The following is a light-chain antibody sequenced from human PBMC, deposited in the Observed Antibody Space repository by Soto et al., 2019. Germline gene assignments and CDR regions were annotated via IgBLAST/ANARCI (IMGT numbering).Light chain of an antibody. CDR3: CSYAGGGSYV. CDR2: EVT. V-gene: IGLV2-23*02. Sequence: QSALTQPASVSGSPGQSITISCTGTISDVGTYNLVSWFQQHPGKAPRLMIFEVTARPSGVSNRFSGSKSGNAASLTISGLQAADEADYYCCSYAGGGSYVFGTGTKLTVL. J-gene: IGLJ1*01. CDR1: ISDVGTYNL.